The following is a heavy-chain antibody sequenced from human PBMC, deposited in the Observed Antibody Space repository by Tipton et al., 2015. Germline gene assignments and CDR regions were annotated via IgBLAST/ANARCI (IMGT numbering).Heavy chain of an antibody. CDR1: GGSISSGGYY. J-gene: IGHJ6*02. Sequence: TLSLTCKVSGGSISSGGYYWTWIRQHPGKGLEWIGHISYSGNTFYNPSLTIRVTISVDTSKNQFFLILRSVTAADTAVYYCARHLYYYYYGMDVWGQGTTVTVSS. V-gene: IGHV4-31*03. CDR2: ISYSGNT. CDR3: ARHLYYYYYGMDV.